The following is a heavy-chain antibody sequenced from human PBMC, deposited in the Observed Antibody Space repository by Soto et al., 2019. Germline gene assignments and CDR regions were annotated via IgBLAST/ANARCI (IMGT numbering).Heavy chain of an antibody. D-gene: IGHD3-22*01. CDR2: IIPIFGTA. CDR3: ARDRGPSIGYYPHWFDP. J-gene: IGHJ5*02. V-gene: IGHV1-69*12. Sequence: QVQLVQSGAEVKKPGSSVKVSCKASGGTFSSYAITWVRQAPGQGLEWMGGIIPIFGTANYAQKFQGRVTITADESTSTAYMELSSLRSEDTAVYYCARDRGPSIGYYPHWFDPWGQGTLVTVSS. CDR1: GGTFSSYA.